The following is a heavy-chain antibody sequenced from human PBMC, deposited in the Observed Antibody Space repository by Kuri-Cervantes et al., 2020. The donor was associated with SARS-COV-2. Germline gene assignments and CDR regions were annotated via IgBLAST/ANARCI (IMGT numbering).Heavy chain of an antibody. J-gene: IGHJ3*02. CDR3: ARDRSSNWFSTRVAFDI. CDR1: GFTFSNSW. CDR2: ISSSTSYI. V-gene: IGHV3-21*01. Sequence: GGSLRLSCAASGFTFSNSWMSWVRQAPGKGLEWVSSISSSTSYIYYEDSVKGRFTISRDNAKNSLYLQMNSLRAEDTAIYYCARDRSSNWFSTRVAFDIWGQGTMVTVSS. D-gene: IGHD6-13*01.